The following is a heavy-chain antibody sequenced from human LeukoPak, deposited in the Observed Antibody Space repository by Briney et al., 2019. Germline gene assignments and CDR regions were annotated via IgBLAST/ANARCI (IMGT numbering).Heavy chain of an antibody. V-gene: IGHV3-21*01. D-gene: IGHD3-10*01. J-gene: IGHJ4*02. CDR1: GFTFSSYS. Sequence: GGSLRFSCAASGFTFSSYSMNWVRQAPGKGLEWVSSISSSSSYIYYADSVKGRFTISRDNAKNSLYLQMNSLRAEDTAVYYCATTMVRGKVDYWGQGTLVTVSS. CDR3: ATTMVRGKVDY. CDR2: ISSSSSYI.